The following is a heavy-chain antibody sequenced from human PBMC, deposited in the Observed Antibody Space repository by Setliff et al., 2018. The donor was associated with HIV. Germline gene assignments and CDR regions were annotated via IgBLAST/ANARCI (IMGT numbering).Heavy chain of an antibody. V-gene: IGHV4-31*03. CDR1: GDSINTDGLY. D-gene: IGHD3-10*01. CDR2: IHYNGIT. CDR3: ARDGPLEGSYRYYHYYMDV. J-gene: IGHJ6*03. Sequence: SETLSLTCTVSGDSINTDGLYWTWIRQHPATGLEWIGYIHYNGITYYNPSLESRVTISVDTSKNQFSLKLSSVTAADTVVYYCARDGPLEGSYRYYHYYMDVWGKGTTVTVSS.